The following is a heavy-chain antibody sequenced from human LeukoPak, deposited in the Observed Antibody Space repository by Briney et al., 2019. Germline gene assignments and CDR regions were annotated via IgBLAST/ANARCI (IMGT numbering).Heavy chain of an antibody. J-gene: IGHJ4*02. CDR3: ARGTGSGSYFPFDY. Sequence: SETLSLTCAVYGGSFSGYYWSWIRQPPGKGLEWIGEINHSGSTNYNPSLKSRVTISVDTSKNQFSLKLSSVTAADTAVYYCARGTGSGSYFPFDYWGQGTLVTVSS. CDR1: GGSFSGYY. V-gene: IGHV4-34*01. D-gene: IGHD3-10*01. CDR2: INHSGST.